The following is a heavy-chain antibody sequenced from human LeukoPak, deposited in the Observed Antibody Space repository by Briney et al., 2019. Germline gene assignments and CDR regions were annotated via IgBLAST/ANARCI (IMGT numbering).Heavy chain of an antibody. CDR3: AKSGYYDSSGYFDY. V-gene: IGHV3-23*01. D-gene: IGHD3-22*01. CDR2: ISGSGGST. CDR1: GFTFSSYA. Sequence: GGSLRLSCAASGFTFSSYAMSWVRQAPGKGLEWVSTISGSGGSTYYADSVKGRFTISRDNSKNTLYLQMNSLRAEDTAVYYCAKSGYYDSSGYFDYWGQGTLVTVSS. J-gene: IGHJ4*02.